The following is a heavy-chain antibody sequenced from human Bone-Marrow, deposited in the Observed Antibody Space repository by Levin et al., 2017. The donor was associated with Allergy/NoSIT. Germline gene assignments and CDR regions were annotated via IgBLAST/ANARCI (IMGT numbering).Heavy chain of an antibody. V-gene: IGHV3-7*04. J-gene: IGHJ4*02. Sequence: AGGSLRLSCAASGFTVSGYWMSWLRQAPGKGLEWVANIKQDGSEKNYVDSVKGRFTISRDKAKNSLYLQMNSLRADDTAVYYCARMNWGTGPFDYWGQGTLVTVSS. D-gene: IGHD7-27*01. CDR3: ARMNWGTGPFDY. CDR2: IKQDGSEK. CDR1: GFTVSGYW.